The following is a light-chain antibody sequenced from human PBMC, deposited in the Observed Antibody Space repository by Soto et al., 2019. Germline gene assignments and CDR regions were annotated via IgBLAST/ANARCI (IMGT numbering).Light chain of an antibody. CDR3: AAWDDSLSGPV. V-gene: IGLV1-51*01. CDR2: DDD. CDR1: SSNIGGNS. Sequence: QSVLTQPPSVSAAPGQRVTISCSGSSSNIGGNSVSWYQQLPGTAPKLLIYDDDKRPSGIPDRFSDSKSGTSATLGITGLRPEDEADYYCAAWDDSLSGPVFGGGTK. J-gene: IGLJ2*01.